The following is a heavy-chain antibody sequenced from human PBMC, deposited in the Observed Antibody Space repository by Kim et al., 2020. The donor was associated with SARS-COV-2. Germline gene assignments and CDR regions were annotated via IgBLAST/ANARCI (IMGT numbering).Heavy chain of an antibody. D-gene: IGHD1-1*01. CDR2: ITDSGGKT. CDR3: ARVPTDSSQPLYY. Sequence: GGSLRLSCAASGFTFSSYAMNWVRQAPGKGLEWVSAITDSGGKTYYADSVKGRFTISRDNSKNTLYLEMNSLTAEDTAFYYCARVPTDSSQPLYYWGQGTLVTVSS. J-gene: IGHJ4*02. CDR1: GFTFSSYA. V-gene: IGHV3-23*01.